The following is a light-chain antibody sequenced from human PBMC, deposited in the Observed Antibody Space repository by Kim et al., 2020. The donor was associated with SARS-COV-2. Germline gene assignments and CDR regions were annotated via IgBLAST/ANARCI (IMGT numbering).Light chain of an antibody. CDR2: YDS. Sequence: SYELTQPPSASVAPGKTATITCGGDNIGSESVHWYQQKPGQAPVLVMSYDSDRPSGIPERFSGSKSGNTASLTISGVEAGDEADFYCQVWDSSSDHWVFGGGTKLTVL. V-gene: IGLV3-21*04. J-gene: IGLJ3*02. CDR3: QVWDSSSDHWV. CDR1: NIGSES.